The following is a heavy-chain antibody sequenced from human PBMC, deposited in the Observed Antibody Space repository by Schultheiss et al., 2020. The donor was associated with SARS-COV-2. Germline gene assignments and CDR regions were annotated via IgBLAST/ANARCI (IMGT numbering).Heavy chain of an antibody. V-gene: IGHV1-69*13. CDR3: ARRRDTNWFDP. D-gene: IGHD5-18*01. CDR1: GGTFSRFA. Sequence: SVKVSCKASGGTFSRFALSWVRQAPGQGLEWMGEITPIFGTPNYARKFQGRVTITADESTSTAYMELSSLRSEDTAVYYCARRRDTNWFDPWGQGTTVTVSS. J-gene: IGHJ5*01. CDR2: ITPIFGTP.